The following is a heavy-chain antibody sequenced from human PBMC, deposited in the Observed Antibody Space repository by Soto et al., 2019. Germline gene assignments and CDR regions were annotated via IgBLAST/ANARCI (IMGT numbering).Heavy chain of an antibody. CDR3: ASPSGGDYAFDI. J-gene: IGHJ3*02. Sequence: SDTLSLTCAVYGGSFSGYYWSWIRQPPGKGLEWIGEINHSGSTNYNPSLKSRVTISVDTSKNQFSLKLSSVTAADTAVYYCASPSGGDYAFDIWGHGTMVTVSS. D-gene: IGHD2-21*02. CDR1: GGSFSGYY. V-gene: IGHV4-34*01. CDR2: INHSGST.